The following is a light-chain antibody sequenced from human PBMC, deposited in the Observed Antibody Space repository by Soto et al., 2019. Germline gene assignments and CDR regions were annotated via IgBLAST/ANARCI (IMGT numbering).Light chain of an antibody. V-gene: IGLV3-21*04. CDR2: YDN. J-gene: IGLJ2*01. Sequence: SYELTQPPSVSVAPGKTATITCGGNNIGSESEHWYQQRPGQAPVLVISYDNDRPSGIPERFSGSNSGNTATLTISRVEAGDEADYYCQVWDTNVVFGGGTKLTVL. CDR1: NIGSES. CDR3: QVWDTNVV.